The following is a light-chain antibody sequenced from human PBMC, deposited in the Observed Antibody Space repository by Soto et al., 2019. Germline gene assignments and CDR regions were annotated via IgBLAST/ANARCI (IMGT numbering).Light chain of an antibody. V-gene: IGLV2-14*01. CDR3: SSYTTSSIV. J-gene: IGLJ1*01. CDR1: SSDVGGYKY. Sequence: QSVLTQPASVPGSPGQSITLSCTGTSSDVGGYKYVSWYQHHPGKAPKLMIYEVSNRPSGVSNRFSGSKSGNTASLTISGLQAEDEADYYCSSYTTSSIVFGTGTKVTVL. CDR2: EVS.